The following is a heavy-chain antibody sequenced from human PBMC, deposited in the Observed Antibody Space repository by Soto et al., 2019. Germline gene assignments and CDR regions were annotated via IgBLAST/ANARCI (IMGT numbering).Heavy chain of an antibody. V-gene: IGHV4-30-4*01. D-gene: IGHD1-26*01. CDR3: ARDPARGGGSYLGYFDY. Sequence: NHSETLSLTCTVSGDSISSGDYYWRWVRQPPGKGLEWIGHIHYSGSAYHNPSLKSRVTISVDTSKNQFSLTLTSVTAADTAVYYCARDPARGGGSYLGYFDYWGQGTPVTVSS. CDR2: IHYSGSA. J-gene: IGHJ4*02. CDR1: GDSISSGDYY.